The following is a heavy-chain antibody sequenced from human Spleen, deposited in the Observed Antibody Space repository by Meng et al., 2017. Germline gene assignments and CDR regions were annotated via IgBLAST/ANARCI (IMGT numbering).Heavy chain of an antibody. CDR1: GGSFSGKY. D-gene: IGHD2-15*01. CDR2: INHSGST. Sequence: QVQLQQLGAGLLKPSETLSLTCAVYGGSFSGKYWSWIRQPPGKGLEWIGEINHSGSTDYKPSLKSRVTISVDTSKNLLSLKLTSVTAADTAVYYCAGEPGYCSGGSCYGGWFDPWGQGLLVTVSS. CDR3: AGEPGYCSGGSCYGGWFDP. V-gene: IGHV4-34*01. J-gene: IGHJ5*02.